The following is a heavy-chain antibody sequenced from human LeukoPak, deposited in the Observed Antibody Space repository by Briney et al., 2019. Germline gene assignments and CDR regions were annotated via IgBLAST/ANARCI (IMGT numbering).Heavy chain of an antibody. CDR1: GVTFSDYW. Sequence: GGSLRLSCEASGVTFSDYWMNWVRQAPGKGLEWVANINRDGSEKNYVGSVKGRFTISRDNAKNSLYLQVNSLRVEDTAVYYCARQERDYWGQGILVTVSS. CDR3: ARQERDY. V-gene: IGHV3-7*01. CDR2: INRDGSEK. J-gene: IGHJ4*02.